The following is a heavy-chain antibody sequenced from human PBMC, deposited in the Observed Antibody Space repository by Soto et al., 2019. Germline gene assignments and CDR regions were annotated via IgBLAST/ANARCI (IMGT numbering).Heavy chain of an antibody. CDR3: ARDQVKGTVSVI. D-gene: IGHD1-1*01. J-gene: IGHJ4*02. V-gene: IGHV3-30-3*01. Sequence: GGSLRLSCAASGFTFSNYPIHWVRQAPGKGLEWVSVISYDGTSKYYAESVKGRFTISRDNSRNTMSLQMNSLKTEDTAVYYCARDQVKGTVSVIWGQGTLVTVS. CDR1: GFTFSNYP. CDR2: ISYDGTSK.